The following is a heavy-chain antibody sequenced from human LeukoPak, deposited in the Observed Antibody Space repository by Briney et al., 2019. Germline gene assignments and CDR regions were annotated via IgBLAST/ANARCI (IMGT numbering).Heavy chain of an antibody. V-gene: IGHV3-7*05. J-gene: IGHJ4*02. CDR2: INQDGREK. Sequence: TGGSLRLSCAASGFTFSNYWMSWVRQAPGKRLEWVANINQDGREKSYVDSVKGRFTISRDNSKNTLYLQMNSLRAEDTTIYYCAKGHSDYGTGFDLWGRGTLVTVSS. CDR3: AKGHSDYGTGFDL. CDR1: GFTFSNYW. D-gene: IGHD4-17*01.